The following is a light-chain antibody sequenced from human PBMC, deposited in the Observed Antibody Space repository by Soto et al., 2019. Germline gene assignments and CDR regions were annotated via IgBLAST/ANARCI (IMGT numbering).Light chain of an antibody. J-gene: IGKJ4*01. CDR2: DAS. CDR3: QQYDNLVLT. CDR1: QDISNY. Sequence: DIQMTQSPSSLAASVEDRVTITCQASQDISNYLNWYQQKPGKAPKLLIYDASNLKTGVPSRFSGSGSVTHFTFTISSLQPEDIATYYCQQYDNLVLTFGGGTKVDIK. V-gene: IGKV1-33*01.